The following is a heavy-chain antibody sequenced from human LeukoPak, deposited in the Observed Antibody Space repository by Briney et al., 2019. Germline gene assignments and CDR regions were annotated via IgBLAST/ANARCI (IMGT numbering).Heavy chain of an antibody. CDR2: IHDSGRT. D-gene: IGHD2-21*01. CDR1: GGSIRSSNSC. CDR3: VKDRGDHITDS. V-gene: IGHV4-39*02. J-gene: IGHJ5*02. Sequence: SETLSLTCTVSGGSIRSSNSCWGFIRQPPGKGLEWIGTIHDSGRTYSKQQFSLKLTSVTAADTAIYYCVKDRGDHITDSWGQGTLVTVSS.